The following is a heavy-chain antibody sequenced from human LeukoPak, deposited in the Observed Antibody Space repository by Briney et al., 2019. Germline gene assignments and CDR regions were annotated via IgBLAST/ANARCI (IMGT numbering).Heavy chain of an antibody. CDR2: VNSDGSGT. V-gene: IGHV3-74*01. J-gene: IGHJ3*02. CDR3: ARDRLTNDAFDI. D-gene: IGHD2-8*01. CDR1: GFTFNSYW. Sequence: GGSLRLSCAASGFTFNSYWMHWVRQAPGKGLVWVSRVNSDGSGTSDADFVKGRFTISRDNSKNTLYLQMNSLRAEDTAMYYCARDRLTNDAFDIWGQGTMVTVSS.